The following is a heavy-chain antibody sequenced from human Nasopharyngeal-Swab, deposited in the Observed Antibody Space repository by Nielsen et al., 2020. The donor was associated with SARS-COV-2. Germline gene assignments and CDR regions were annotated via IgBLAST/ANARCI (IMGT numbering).Heavy chain of an antibody. CDR3: TTDESRTYYDILTGYYRLFY. J-gene: IGHJ4*02. CDR2: IYSGGST. Sequence: WIRQPPGKGLEWVSVIYSGGSTYYADSVKGRFTISRHNSKNTLYLQMNSLKTEDAAVYYCTTDESRTYYDILTGYYRLFYWGQGTLVTVSS. D-gene: IGHD3-9*01. V-gene: IGHV3-53*01.